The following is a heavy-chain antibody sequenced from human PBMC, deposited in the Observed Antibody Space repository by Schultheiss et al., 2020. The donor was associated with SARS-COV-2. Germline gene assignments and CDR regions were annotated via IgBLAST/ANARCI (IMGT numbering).Heavy chain of an antibody. Sequence: SVKVSCKASGGTFSSYAISWVRQAPGQGLEWMGGIIPIFGTANYAQKFQGRVTITADESTSTAYMELSSLRSEDTAVYYCARGLFFRIAARPPDYWGQGTLVTVSS. CDR2: IIPIFGTA. D-gene: IGHD6-6*01. CDR1: GGTFSSYA. J-gene: IGHJ4*02. CDR3: ARGLFFRIAARPPDY. V-gene: IGHV1-69*13.